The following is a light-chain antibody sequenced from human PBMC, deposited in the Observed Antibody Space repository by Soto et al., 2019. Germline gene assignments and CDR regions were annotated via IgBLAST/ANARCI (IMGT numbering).Light chain of an antibody. CDR3: QQTYTFPWT. V-gene: IGKV1-39*01. CDR2: TAS. CDR1: QGISDY. Sequence: DIRMTQSPSSLSASVGDTVTITCRASQGISDYLSWFHHKPGEAPKLLIYTASSLQGGVPLRFSGAGSRTDFSLTISGLQPEDSATYYCQQTYTFPWTFGQGTRVDIK. J-gene: IGKJ1*01.